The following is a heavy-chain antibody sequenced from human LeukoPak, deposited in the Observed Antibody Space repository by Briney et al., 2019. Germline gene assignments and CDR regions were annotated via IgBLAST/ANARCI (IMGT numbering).Heavy chain of an antibody. J-gene: IGHJ4*02. D-gene: IGHD3-10*01. V-gene: IGHV1-69*01. CDR1: GGTFSSYA. CDR3: ARDPQWYGVHFDY. CDR2: IIPIFGTA. Sequence: SVKVSCKASGGTFSSYAISWVRQAPGQGLEWMGGIIPIFGTANYAQKFQGRVTITADESTSTAYLELSSLRSEDTAVYYCARDPQWYGVHFDYWGQGTLVTVSS.